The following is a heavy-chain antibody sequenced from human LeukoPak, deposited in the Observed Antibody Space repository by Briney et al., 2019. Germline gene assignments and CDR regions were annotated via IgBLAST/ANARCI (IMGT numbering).Heavy chain of an antibody. D-gene: IGHD3-10*01. CDR2: INPGGGST. CDR1: GYAFTSYY. CDR3: ARSGTMVRGVRNYYDY. Sequence: GTSVKVSCKASGYAFTSYYMHWVRQAPGQGLEWMAIINPGGGSTSYAQKFQGRVTMTRDTSTSTVYMVLSSLRSEDTAVYYCARSGTMVRGVRNYYDYWGQGTLVTVSS. V-gene: IGHV1-46*01. J-gene: IGHJ4*02.